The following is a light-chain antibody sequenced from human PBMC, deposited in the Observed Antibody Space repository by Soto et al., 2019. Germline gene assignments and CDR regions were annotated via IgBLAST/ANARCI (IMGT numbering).Light chain of an antibody. CDR1: SSDVGGYDF. J-gene: IGLJ2*01. Sequence: QSVLTQPASVSGSPGQSIAISCTGTSSDVGGYDFVAWYQQHPGKAPKVIIYDVNNRPSGVSNRFFGSKSGNTASLTISGLQTEDEADYYCGSYSTSRSVVFGGGTKVTVL. CDR3: GSYSTSRSVV. CDR2: DVN. V-gene: IGLV2-14*01.